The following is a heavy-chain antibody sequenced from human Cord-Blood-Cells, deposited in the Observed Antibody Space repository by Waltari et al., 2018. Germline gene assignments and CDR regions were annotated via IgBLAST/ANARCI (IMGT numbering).Heavy chain of an antibody. V-gene: IGHV4-38-2*02. J-gene: IGHJ5*02. Sequence: QVQLQESGPGLVKPSETLSLTCTVSGYSISSGYYWGWIRQPPGKGLEWIGSIYHSGSTYSNPSLKSRVTISVDTSKNQFSLKLSSVTAADTAVYYCARERDGYCSSTSCNWFDPWGQGTLVTVSS. CDR1: GYSISSGYY. CDR2: IYHSGST. CDR3: ARERDGYCSSTSCNWFDP. D-gene: IGHD2-2*03.